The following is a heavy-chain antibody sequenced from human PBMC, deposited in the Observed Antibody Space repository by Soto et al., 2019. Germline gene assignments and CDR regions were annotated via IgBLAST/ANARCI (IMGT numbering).Heavy chain of an antibody. D-gene: IGHD3-3*01. CDR2: ISSSSSYI. Sequence: PGGSLRLSCAASGFTFSSYNMNWVRQAPGKGLEWVSSISSSSSYIYYADSVKGRFTISRDNAKNSLYLQMNSLRAEDTAVYYCAREGGAVVVPAAYRNYDFWSGYPMDVWGQGTTVTVSS. CDR1: GFTFSSYN. CDR3: AREGGAVVVPAAYRNYDFWSGYPMDV. V-gene: IGHV3-21*01. J-gene: IGHJ6*02.